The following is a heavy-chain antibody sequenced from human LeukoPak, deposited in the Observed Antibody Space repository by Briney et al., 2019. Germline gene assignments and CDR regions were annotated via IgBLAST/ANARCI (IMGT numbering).Heavy chain of an antibody. J-gene: IGHJ3*02. V-gene: IGHV4-61*02. CDR1: GGSISSGSYY. CDR2: IYTSGST. D-gene: IGHD3-16*02. Sequence: KPSETLSLTCTVSGGSISSGSYYWSWIRQPAGKGLEWIGRIYTSGSTNYNPSLKSRVTISVGTSKNQFSLKLSSVTAADTAVYYCARPYDYVWGSYRYTGYGAFDIWGQGTMVTVSS. CDR3: ARPYDYVWGSYRYTGYGAFDI.